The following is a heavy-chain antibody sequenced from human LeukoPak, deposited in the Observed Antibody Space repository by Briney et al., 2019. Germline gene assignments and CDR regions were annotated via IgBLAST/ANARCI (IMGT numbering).Heavy chain of an antibody. J-gene: IGHJ4*02. CDR3: ARFHVAPNY. CDR2: IKPDGSEK. V-gene: IGHV3-7*01. CDR1: GFTLSSYW. Sequence: GGSLRLSCAASGFTLSSYWMSWVRQAPGKGLEWVANIKPDGSEKYYVDSVKGRFTISRDNAKNSLYLQMNSLRAEDTAVYYCARFHVAPNYWGQGTPVTVSS. D-gene: IGHD2-15*01.